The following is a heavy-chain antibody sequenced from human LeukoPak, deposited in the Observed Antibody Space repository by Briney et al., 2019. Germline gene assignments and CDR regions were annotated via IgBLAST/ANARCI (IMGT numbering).Heavy chain of an antibody. Sequence: PGGSLRLSCAASGSTFNGYNMNWVRQAPGEGLEWISYITSSSSSNSYADSVKGRFSISRDNAKNSLYLQMKNLRAADTAVYYCVRTHPPFYMDVWGKGTTVTVSS. CDR1: GSTFNGYN. CDR2: ITSSSSSN. CDR3: VRTHPPFYMDV. J-gene: IGHJ6*03. V-gene: IGHV3-48*01.